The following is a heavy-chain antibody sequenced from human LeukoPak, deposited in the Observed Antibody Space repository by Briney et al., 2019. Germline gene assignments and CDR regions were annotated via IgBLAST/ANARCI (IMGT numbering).Heavy chain of an antibody. Sequence: SETLSLTCTVSGGSISSSSYYWGWIRQPPGKGLEWIGSIYYSGSTYYNPSLKSRVTISVDTSKNQFSLKLSSVTAADTAVYYCARGRQWLAWGQGTLVTVSS. CDR1: GGSISSSSYY. CDR3: ARGRQWLA. D-gene: IGHD6-19*01. CDR2: IYYSGST. J-gene: IGHJ4*02. V-gene: IGHV4-39*01.